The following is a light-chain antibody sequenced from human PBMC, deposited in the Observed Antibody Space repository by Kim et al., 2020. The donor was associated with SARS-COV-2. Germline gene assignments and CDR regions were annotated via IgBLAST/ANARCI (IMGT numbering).Light chain of an antibody. CDR3: QQYNPWYT. CDR2: ETS. Sequence: DIQMTQSPSTLSTSVGDRVTITCRASQRVSHWLAWYQQKPGKAPKVLIYETSKLKSGVPSRFSGSGFGTEFTLTISSLQPDDFATYYSQQYNPWYTCGQGTKLEI. V-gene: IGKV1-5*03. CDR1: QRVSHW. J-gene: IGKJ2*01.